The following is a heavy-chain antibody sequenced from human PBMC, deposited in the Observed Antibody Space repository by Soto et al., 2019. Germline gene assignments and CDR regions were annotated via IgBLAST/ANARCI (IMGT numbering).Heavy chain of an antibody. V-gene: IGHV1-8*01. CDR2: MNPNSGNT. J-gene: IGHJ5*02. CDR3: ARCRYYSASRWFDP. D-gene: IGHD3-22*01. CDR1: GYTFTSYD. Sequence: QVQLVQSGAEVKKPGASVKVSCKASGYTFTSYDINWVRQATGQGLEWMGWMNPNSGNTGYAQKFQDRVTMTRNTSISTAYMELSSLRSEDTAVYYCARCRYYSASRWFDPWGQGTIVTVSS.